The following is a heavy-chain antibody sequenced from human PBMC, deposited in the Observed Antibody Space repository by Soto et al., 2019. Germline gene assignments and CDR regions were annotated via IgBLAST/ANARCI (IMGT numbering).Heavy chain of an antibody. J-gene: IGHJ4*02. V-gene: IGHV4-59*01. D-gene: IGHD6-19*01. CDR2: VYDTGST. Sequence: SATLSLTCAVSSGSISGSYWSWIRQSPGKGLEWLGYVYDTGSTNYSPSLRSRVSISVDTSKNEFSLRLSSVTAADTAVYFCARSVAVPGAHIDYWGQGTQVTVSS. CDR1: SGSISGSY. CDR3: ARSVAVPGAHIDY.